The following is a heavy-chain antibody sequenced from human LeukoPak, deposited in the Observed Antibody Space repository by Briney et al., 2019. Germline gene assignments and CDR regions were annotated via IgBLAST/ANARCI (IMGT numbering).Heavy chain of an antibody. CDR1: GFTFSNYG. D-gene: IGHD5-12*01. CDR3: AKDIQTWPRFPDY. V-gene: IGHV3-30*18. J-gene: IGHJ4*02. Sequence: QSGGSLRLSCAASGFTFSNYGIHWVRQAPGKGLEWVAVVSYDGTNKYYADSVKGRFTISRDNSKNTLYLQMNSLRAEDTAVYYCAKDIQTWPRFPDYWGQGTLVTVSS. CDR2: VSYDGTNK.